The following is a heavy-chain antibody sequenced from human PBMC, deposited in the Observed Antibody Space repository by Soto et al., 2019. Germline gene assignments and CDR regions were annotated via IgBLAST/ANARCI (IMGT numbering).Heavy chain of an antibody. Sequence: QITLKESGPTLVKPTQTLTLTFTFSGFSLTTSGVGVGWIRQPPGKALEWLALIYWGDDKRYSPTLKNKLAITKDTTKNQVVLTLTNMDPVDTATYYCAHRVFWRPFDWSLGWFDPWGQGILVTVSS. J-gene: IGHJ5*02. CDR2: IYWGDDK. CDR3: AHRVFWRPFDWSLGWFDP. D-gene: IGHD3-9*01. CDR1: GFSLTTSGVG. V-gene: IGHV2-5*02.